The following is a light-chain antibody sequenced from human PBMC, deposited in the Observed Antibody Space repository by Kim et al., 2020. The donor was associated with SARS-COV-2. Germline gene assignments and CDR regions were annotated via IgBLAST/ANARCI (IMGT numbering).Light chain of an antibody. CDR2: AKD. CDR1: SLRTYS. Sequence: ALGQTVRITCQGDSLRTYSTNWCQQKPGQAPVLVIFAKDIRHSGIPDRFSGSSSGNTASLTITGAQAEDEAEYYCSSRDSSGTQVVIGGGTQLTVL. CDR3: SSRDSSGTQVV. J-gene: IGLJ3*02. V-gene: IGLV3-19*01.